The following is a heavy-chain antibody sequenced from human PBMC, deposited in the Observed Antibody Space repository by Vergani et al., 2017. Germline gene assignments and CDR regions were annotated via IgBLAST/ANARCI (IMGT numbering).Heavy chain of an antibody. CDR3: ARGHDSSGYYYDY. V-gene: IGHV4-30-2*01. CDR2: LYHSGST. CDR1: GGSISSGGYS. J-gene: IGHJ4*02. D-gene: IGHD3-22*01. Sequence: QLQLQESGSGLVKPSQTLSLTCAVSGGSISSGGYSWSWIRQPPGKGLEWIGYLYHSGSTYYNPSLKSRVIISVDRSKNQFFLKLSSVTAADTSVYYCARGHDSSGYYYDYWGQGTLVTVSS.